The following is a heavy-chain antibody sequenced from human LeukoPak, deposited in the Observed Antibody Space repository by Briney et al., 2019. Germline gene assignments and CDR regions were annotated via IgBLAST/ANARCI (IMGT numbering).Heavy chain of an antibody. V-gene: IGHV3-30*02. D-gene: IGHD6-19*01. J-gene: IGHJ1*01. CDR2: IRYDGSNK. CDR1: GFTFGSYA. CDR3: AKGSIAVAGTSYFQH. Sequence: PGGSLRLSCAASGFTFGSYAMHWVRQAPGKGLEWVAFIRYDGSNKYYADSVKGRFTISRDNSKNTLYLQMNSLRAEDTAVYYCAKGSIAVAGTSYFQHWGQGTLVTVSS.